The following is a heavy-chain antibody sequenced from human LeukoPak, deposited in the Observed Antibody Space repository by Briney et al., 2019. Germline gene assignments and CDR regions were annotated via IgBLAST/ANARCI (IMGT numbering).Heavy chain of an antibody. V-gene: IGHV4-30-4*01. J-gene: IGHJ4*02. D-gene: IGHD3-22*01. Sequence: TLSLTCTVSGGSISSGDYYWSWIRQPPGKGLEWIRYIYYSGSTSYNPSLKSRVTISVDTSKKQFSLKLSSVTAADTAVYYCARVGHSRGYYGYFDYWGQGTLVTVSS. CDR1: GGSISSGDYY. CDR2: IYYSGST. CDR3: ARVGHSRGYYGYFDY.